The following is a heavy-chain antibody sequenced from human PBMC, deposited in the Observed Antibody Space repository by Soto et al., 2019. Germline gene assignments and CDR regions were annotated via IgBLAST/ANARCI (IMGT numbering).Heavy chain of an antibody. V-gene: IGHV1-46*01. CDR2: INPSGGST. CDR3: ARESYYDFWSGYYRYGMDV. J-gene: IGHJ6*02. Sequence: ASVKVSCKASGYTLTSYYMHWVRQAPGQGLEWMGIINPSGGSTSYAQKFQGRVTMTRDTSTSTVYMELSSLRSEDTAVYYCARESYYDFWSGYYRYGMDVWGQGTTVTVSS. CDR1: GYTLTSYY. D-gene: IGHD3-3*01.